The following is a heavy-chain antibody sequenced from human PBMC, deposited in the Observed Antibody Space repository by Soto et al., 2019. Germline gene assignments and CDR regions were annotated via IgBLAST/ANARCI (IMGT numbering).Heavy chain of an antibody. D-gene: IGHD3-16*02. CDR1: GFPSSTYA. J-gene: IGHJ2*01. CDR3: TKSYGCGGGACYTGTYYYLDV. Sequence: DVQLLESGGGLVEPGGSLTLSCAASGFPSSTYALNWVRQAPGKGPEWVSTISESGHHTHYADSVKGRFTISSDKSKNTVSLQMTSLRVDDTARYYCTKSYGCGGGACYTGTYYYLDVWGRGTLVTVSS. V-gene: IGHV3-23*01. CDR2: ISESGHHT.